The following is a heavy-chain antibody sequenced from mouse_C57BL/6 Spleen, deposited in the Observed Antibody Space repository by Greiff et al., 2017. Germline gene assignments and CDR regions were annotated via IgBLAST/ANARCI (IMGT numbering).Heavy chain of an antibody. CDR2: IDPANGNT. CDR1: GFNIKSTY. V-gene: IGHV14-3*01. D-gene: IGHD2-3*01. Sequence: EVKLVESVAELVRPGASVKLSCTASGFNIKSTYMHWVKQRPEQGLEWIGRIDPANGNTKYAPKFQGKATITADTSSNTAYLQLSSLTSEDTAIYYCARDDEAYWGQGTLVTVSA. J-gene: IGHJ3*01. CDR3: ARDDEAY.